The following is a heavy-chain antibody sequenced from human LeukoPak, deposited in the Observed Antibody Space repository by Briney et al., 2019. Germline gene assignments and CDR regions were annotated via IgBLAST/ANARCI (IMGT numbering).Heavy chain of an antibody. Sequence: SGGSVRLSCAASGFTFSSYAMSWVRQAPGKGREWVSAISGSGGSTYYADSVQGRFTISRDNSKNTLYLQMNSLRAEDTAVYYCAKSIRQLDYYYYYMDVWGKGTTVTVSS. D-gene: IGHD6-6*01. CDR3: AKSIRQLDYYYYYMDV. J-gene: IGHJ6*03. CDR1: GFTFSSYA. CDR2: ISGSGGST. V-gene: IGHV3-23*01.